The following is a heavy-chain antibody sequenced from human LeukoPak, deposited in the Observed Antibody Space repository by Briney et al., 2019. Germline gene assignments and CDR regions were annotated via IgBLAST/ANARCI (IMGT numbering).Heavy chain of an antibody. J-gene: IGHJ4*02. CDR2: IIPILGIA. CDR1: GGTFSSYA. CDR3: ARADGSGSYYFDY. V-gene: IGHV1-69*04. D-gene: IGHD3-10*01. Sequence: ASVKVSCKASGGTFSSYAISWVRQAPGQGLEWMGRIIPILGIANYAQKFQGRVTITADKSTSTAYMELSSLRSEDTAVYYCARADGSGSYYFDYWGQGTLVTVSS.